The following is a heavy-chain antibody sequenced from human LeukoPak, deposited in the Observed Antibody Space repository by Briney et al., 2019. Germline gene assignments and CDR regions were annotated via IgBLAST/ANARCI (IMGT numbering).Heavy chain of an antibody. V-gene: IGHV1-8*01. CDR1: GYTFTSYD. CDR2: MNPNSGNT. CDR3: AGGFDKSYDKTLDY. Sequence: ASVKVSCKASGYTFTSYDINWVRQATGQGLEWMGWMNPNSGNTGYAQKFQSRVTMTRNTSISTAYMELSSLRSEDTAVYYCAGGFDKSYDKTLDYWGQGTLVTVSS. J-gene: IGHJ4*02. D-gene: IGHD5-12*01.